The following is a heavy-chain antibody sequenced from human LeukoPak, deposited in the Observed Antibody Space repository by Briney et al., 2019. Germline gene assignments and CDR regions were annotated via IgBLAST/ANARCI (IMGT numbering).Heavy chain of an antibody. V-gene: IGHV4-34*01. J-gene: IGHJ5*02. CDR3: ARGQGATVPQVGKNWFDP. Sequence: SETLSLTCAVYIDFFSNYHWNWIRQTPAKGMEWIGEVNESGGTNISPSLRSRVILSVDTSKNQFSLKLISVTVADTAIYYCARGQGATVPQVGKNWFDPWGQGTRVTVSS. D-gene: IGHD1-26*01. CDR2: VNESGGT. CDR1: IDFFSNYH.